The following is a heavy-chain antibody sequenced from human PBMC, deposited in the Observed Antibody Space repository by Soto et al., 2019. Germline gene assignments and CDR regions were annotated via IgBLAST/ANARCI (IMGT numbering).Heavy chain of an antibody. CDR1: GGSFSGYY. J-gene: IGHJ5*02. V-gene: IGHV4-34*01. Sequence: ETLSLTCAVYGGSFSGYYWSWIRQPPGKGLEWIGEINHSGSTNYNPSLKSRVTISVDTSKNQFSLKLSSVTAADTAVYYCALGLHLGELSHNWFDPWGQGTLVTVSS. CDR2: INHSGST. CDR3: ALGLHLGELSHNWFDP. D-gene: IGHD3-16*02.